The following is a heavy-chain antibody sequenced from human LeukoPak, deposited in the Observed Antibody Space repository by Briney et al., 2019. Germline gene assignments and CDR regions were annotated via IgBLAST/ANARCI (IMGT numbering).Heavy chain of an antibody. CDR3: APRVVVISAPFDY. D-gene: IGHD2-21*01. V-gene: IGHV3-30*02. CDR2: IRYDGSNK. Sequence: GGSLRLSCAASGFTFSSYGRHWVRQAPGKGLEWVAFIRYDGSNKYYADSVKGRFTISRDNSKNTLYLQMNSLRAEDTAVYYCAPRVVVISAPFDYWGQGTLVTVSS. CDR1: GFTFSSYG. J-gene: IGHJ4*02.